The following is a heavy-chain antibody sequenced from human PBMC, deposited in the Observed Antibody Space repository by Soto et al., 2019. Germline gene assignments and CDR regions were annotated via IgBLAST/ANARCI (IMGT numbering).Heavy chain of an antibody. J-gene: IGHJ6*03. V-gene: IGHV3-48*01. CDR2: ISSGSATI. D-gene: IGHD2-2*01. CDR3: ARDRHVVPAAITTGDYYYYYYMDV. Sequence: GGSLRLSCAASGFTFSSYGMNWVRQAPGKGLEWLSYISSGSATIYYADSVKGRFTISRDDAKNSLSLQMNSLRAEDTAVYYCARDRHVVPAAITTGDYYYYYYMDVWGKGTTVTVSS. CDR1: GFTFSSYG.